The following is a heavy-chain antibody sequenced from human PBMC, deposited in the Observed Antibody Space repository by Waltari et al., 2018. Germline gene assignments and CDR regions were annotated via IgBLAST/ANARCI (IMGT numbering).Heavy chain of an antibody. Sequence: QVQLVQSGAEVKKPGSSVKVSCKASGGTFSSYAISWVRQAPGQGLEWMGRIIPILGKANYAQKFQGRGTITADKSTSTAYMELSSLRSEDTAVYYCAGRWGRDGPGGGDAFDIWGQGTMVTVSS. V-gene: IGHV1-69*02. CDR2: IIPILGKA. J-gene: IGHJ3*02. CDR3: AGRWGRDGPGGGDAFDI. CDR1: GGTFSSYA. D-gene: IGHD3-16*01.